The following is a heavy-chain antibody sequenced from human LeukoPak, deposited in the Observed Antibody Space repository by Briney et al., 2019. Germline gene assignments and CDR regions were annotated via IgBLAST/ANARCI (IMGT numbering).Heavy chain of an antibody. Sequence: GGSLRLSCAASGFTFSSYAMSWVRQAPGKGLEWVSAISGSGGSTYYADSVKGRFTISRDNSKNTLYLQMNSLRAEDTAVYYCAKRPNYYDSSGYYKEYFQHWGQGTLVTVSS. D-gene: IGHD3-22*01. CDR3: AKRPNYYDSSGYYKEYFQH. V-gene: IGHV3-23*01. CDR2: ISGSGGST. J-gene: IGHJ1*01. CDR1: GFTFSSYA.